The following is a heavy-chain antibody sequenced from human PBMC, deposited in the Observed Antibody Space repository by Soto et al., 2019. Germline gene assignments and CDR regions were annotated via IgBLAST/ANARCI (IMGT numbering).Heavy chain of an antibody. CDR3: ATHRILVGGILTRYCTDGNCPKDNGMDF. V-gene: IGHV5-51*01. J-gene: IGHJ6*02. D-gene: IGHD2-15*01. CDR2: IYPRDSDT. CDR1: GYSSTNFW. Sequence: PGESLKISCEVSGYSSTNFWIGWVRQRPGKGLEWMGFIYPRDSDTRYNPSFRGQVTFSVDKSTSAAYLRWSSLTASDTAIYFCATHRILVGGILTRYCTDGNCPKDNGMDFRGQGTTVTVSS.